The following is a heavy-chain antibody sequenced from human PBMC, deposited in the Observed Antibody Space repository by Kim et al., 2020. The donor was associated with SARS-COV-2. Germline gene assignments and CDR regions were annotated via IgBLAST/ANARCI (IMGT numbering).Heavy chain of an antibody. CDR2: ISYDGSNE. CDR1: GFTFSTYG. Sequence: GGSLRLSCAASGFTFSTYGMHWVRQAPGKGLEWVAVISYDGSNEFYADSVKGRFTISRDNSKNTLFLQMNSLRPEDTAVYFCAKDVDLLIIPAGGYMDVWGQGTTVTVSS. V-gene: IGHV3-30*18. D-gene: IGHD2-2*01. J-gene: IGHJ6*02. CDR3: AKDVDLLIIPAGGYMDV.